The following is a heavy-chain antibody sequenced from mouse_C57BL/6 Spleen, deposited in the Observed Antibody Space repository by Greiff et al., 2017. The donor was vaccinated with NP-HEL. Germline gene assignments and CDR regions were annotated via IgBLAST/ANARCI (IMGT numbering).Heavy chain of an antibody. CDR2: IYPSNGGT. D-gene: IGHD1-1*01. V-gene: IGHV1-53*01. J-gene: IGHJ3*01. CDR1: GYTFTSYW. Sequence: QVQLQQPGTELVKPGASVKLSCKASGYTFTSYWMHWVKQRPGQGLEWIGNIYPSNGGTYYNEKFKSKATLTVDKSSSTAYMQLSSLTSEDSAVYYCTGSKTTVGGGFADWGQGTLVTVSA. CDR3: TGSKTTVGGGFAD.